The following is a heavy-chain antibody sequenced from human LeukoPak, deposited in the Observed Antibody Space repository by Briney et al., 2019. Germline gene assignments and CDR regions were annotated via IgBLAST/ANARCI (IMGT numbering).Heavy chain of an antibody. V-gene: IGHV3-73*01. D-gene: IGHD2-15*01. CDR3: TRPLGGCSGGSCYGYYYMDV. Sequence: GGSLKLSCAASGFTFSGSAMHWVRQASGKGLEWVGRIRSKANSYATAYAASVKGRFTISRDDSKNTAYLQMNSLKTEDTAVYCCTRPLGGCSGGSCYGYYYMDVWGKGTTVTVSS. CDR2: IRSKANSYAT. CDR1: GFTFSGSA. J-gene: IGHJ6*03.